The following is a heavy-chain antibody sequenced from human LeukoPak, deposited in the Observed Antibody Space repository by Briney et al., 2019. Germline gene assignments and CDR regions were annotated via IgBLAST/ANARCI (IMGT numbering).Heavy chain of an antibody. J-gene: IGHJ4*02. Sequence: GGSPRLSCAASEFSVGSNYMTWVRQAPGKGLEWVSLIYSGGSTYYADSVKGRFTISRDNSKNTLYLQMNSLRAEDTAVYYCAKDLGYSSSDLFYWGQGTLVTVSS. D-gene: IGHD6-13*01. CDR3: AKDLGYSSSDLFY. V-gene: IGHV3-66*01. CDR1: EFSVGSNY. CDR2: IYSGGST.